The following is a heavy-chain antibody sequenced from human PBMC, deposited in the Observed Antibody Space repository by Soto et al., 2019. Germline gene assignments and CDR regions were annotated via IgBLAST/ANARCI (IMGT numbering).Heavy chain of an antibody. J-gene: IGHJ6*04. CDR1: WFTFSSYA. Sequence: GGSLRLSCAASWFTFSSYAMSCVRQAAGKGLEWFSAISGSGGSTYYADSVKGRFTISRDNSKNTLYLQMNSLRAEDTAVHYCAKAGGRVATNPYYYYGMEVWGKGTTVTASS. CDR3: AKAGGRVATNPYYYYGMEV. CDR2: ISGSGGST. V-gene: IGHV3-23*01. D-gene: IGHD5-12*01.